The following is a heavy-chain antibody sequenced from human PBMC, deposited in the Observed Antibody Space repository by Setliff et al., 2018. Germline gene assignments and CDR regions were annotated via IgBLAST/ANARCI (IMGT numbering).Heavy chain of an antibody. CDR2: IYYNGRS. D-gene: IGHD6-19*01. Sequence: PSETLSLTCTVSGGSISNYYRSWIRQSPGKGLEWIGFIYYNGRSDHNPSFQSRVTMSVDRSKNQFSLNLRAMTAADTAVYYCAREGGGSGWTPDSWGQGTLVTGSS. V-gene: IGHV4-59*01. J-gene: IGHJ4*02. CDR3: AREGGGSGWTPDS. CDR1: GGSISNYY.